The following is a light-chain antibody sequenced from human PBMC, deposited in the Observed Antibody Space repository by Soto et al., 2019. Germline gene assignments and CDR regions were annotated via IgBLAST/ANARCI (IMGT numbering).Light chain of an antibody. CDR3: QQYGSAPWT. CDR2: AAS. Sequence: EIVLTQSPGTLPLSPGERATLSCRASLSVASNYVAWYQQKPGQAPRLLIYAASGRATGNPDRFSGSGSGTDFTLTISRLEPEDFAVYYCQQYGSAPWTFGQGTKVEIK. J-gene: IGKJ1*01. CDR1: LSVASNY. V-gene: IGKV3-20*01.